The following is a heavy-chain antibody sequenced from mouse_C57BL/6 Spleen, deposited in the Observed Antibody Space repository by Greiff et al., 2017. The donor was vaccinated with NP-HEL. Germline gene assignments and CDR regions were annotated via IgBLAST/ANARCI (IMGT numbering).Heavy chain of an antibody. D-gene: IGHD1-1*01. J-gene: IGHJ1*03. V-gene: IGHV7-3*01. CDR3: ARYNGSSSYFDV. Sequence: EVHLVESGGGLVQPGGSLSLSCAASGFTFTDYYMSWVRQPPGKALEWLGFIRNKANGYTTEYSASVKVRFTISRENAQSILYLQMNALRAEDSATYYCARYNGSSSYFDVWGTGTTVTVSS. CDR1: GFTFTDYY. CDR2: IRNKANGYTT.